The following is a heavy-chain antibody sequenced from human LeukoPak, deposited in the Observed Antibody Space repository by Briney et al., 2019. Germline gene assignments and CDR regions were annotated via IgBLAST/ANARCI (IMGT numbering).Heavy chain of an antibody. CDR3: GRQPPDWASFDY. CDR1: GGSISSYY. D-gene: IGHD3/OR15-3a*01. CDR2: IYYTGST. Sequence: SETLSLTCTVSGGSISSYYWSWIRQPPGKGLEWIAYIYYTGSTNYNPSLKSRVTISVDTSKNQFSLRLNSVTAADTAVYYCGRQPPDWASFDYLGQGALVTVSS. V-gene: IGHV4-59*08. J-gene: IGHJ4*02.